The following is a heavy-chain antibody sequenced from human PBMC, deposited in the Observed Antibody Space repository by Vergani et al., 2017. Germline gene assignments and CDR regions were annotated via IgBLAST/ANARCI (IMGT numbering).Heavy chain of an antibody. D-gene: IGHD2/OR15-2a*01. J-gene: IGHJ6*02. CDR3: ANSVIAGNVGVAYFGMDV. Sequence: QVQLVESGGGVVQPGGSLRLSCIASGFTFRIYGMHWVRQAPGKGLEWVAFIRYDGSSEYYGDSVKCRFTISRDKSQNTVNLQMNSLRTEDTAVYFCANSVIAGNVGVAYFGMDVWGRGTTVTVSS. CDR2: IRYDGSSE. CDR1: GFTFRIYG. V-gene: IGHV3-30*02.